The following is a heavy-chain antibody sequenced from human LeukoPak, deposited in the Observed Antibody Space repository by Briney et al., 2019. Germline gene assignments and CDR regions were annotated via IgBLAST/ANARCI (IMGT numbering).Heavy chain of an antibody. Sequence: SETLSLTCTVSGGSISSSSYYWGWIRQPPGKGLEWIGSIYYSGSTYYNPSLKSRVTISVDTSKNQFSLKLSSVTAADTAVYYCARDRRGILWFGESEGYFDYWGQGTLVTVSS. CDR2: IYYSGST. V-gene: IGHV4-39*07. D-gene: IGHD3-10*01. CDR1: GGSISSSSYY. CDR3: ARDRRGILWFGESEGYFDY. J-gene: IGHJ4*02.